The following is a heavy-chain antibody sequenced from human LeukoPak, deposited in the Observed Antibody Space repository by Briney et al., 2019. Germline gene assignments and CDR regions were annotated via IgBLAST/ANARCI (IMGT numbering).Heavy chain of an antibody. CDR2: IYPGDSDT. J-gene: IGHJ4*02. Sequence: RGEPLKISCKGSGYSFTSYWIGWVRQMPGKGLEWMGFIYPGDSDTRYSPSFQGQVTFSVDKSISTAYLQWSSLKASDSAMYYCAKTLWFGESPPHYFDYWGQGTLVTVSS. CDR1: GYSFTSYW. V-gene: IGHV5-51*01. D-gene: IGHD3-10*01. CDR3: AKTLWFGESPPHYFDY.